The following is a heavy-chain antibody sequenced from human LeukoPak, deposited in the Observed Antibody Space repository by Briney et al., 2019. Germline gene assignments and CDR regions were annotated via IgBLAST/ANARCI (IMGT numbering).Heavy chain of an antibody. J-gene: IGHJ4*02. CDR1: GDSISSGSYY. Sequence: PSQTLSLTCTVSGDSISSGSYYWSWIRQPAGKGLEWIGRIYSSGSTNYNPSLKSRVTISVDTSKNQFSLKLSSVTAADTAIYYCARAYVMVRGVLIDYWGQGTLVTVSS. CDR3: ARAYVMVRGVLIDY. V-gene: IGHV4-61*02. D-gene: IGHD3-10*01. CDR2: IYSSGST.